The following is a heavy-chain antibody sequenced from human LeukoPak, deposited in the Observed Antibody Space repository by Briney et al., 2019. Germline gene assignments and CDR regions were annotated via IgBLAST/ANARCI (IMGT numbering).Heavy chain of an antibody. CDR2: IIPIFGTA. CDR3: AKVPTTTRPKYYFDY. J-gene: IGHJ4*02. V-gene: IGHV1-69*13. D-gene: IGHD4-17*01. Sequence: GASVKVSCKASGGTFSSYAISWVRQAPGQGLEWMGGIIPIFGTANYAQKFQGRVTITADESTSTAYMELSSLRAEDTAVYYCAKVPTTTRPKYYFDYWGQGTLVTVSS. CDR1: GGTFSSYA.